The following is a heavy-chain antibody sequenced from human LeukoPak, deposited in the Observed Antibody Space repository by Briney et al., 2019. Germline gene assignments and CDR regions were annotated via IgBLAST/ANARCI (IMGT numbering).Heavy chain of an antibody. J-gene: IGHJ6*03. CDR3: ARGEYYMDV. V-gene: IGHV4-4*09. CDR1: GDSISSYY. Sequence: SETLSLTCTVSGDSISSYYWSWIRQPPGKGLEWIGYIYTSGSTYYNPSLKRRVSISVDTSKNQFSLKLSSVTAADTAVYYCARGEYYMDVWGKGTTVTVSS. CDR2: IYTSGST.